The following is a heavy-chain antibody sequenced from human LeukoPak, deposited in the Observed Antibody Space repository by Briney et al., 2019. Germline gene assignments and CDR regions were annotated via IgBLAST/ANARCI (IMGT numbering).Heavy chain of an antibody. V-gene: IGHV3-30*02. CDR3: ARGRMVRGVILLDY. CDR2: IRHDGSNK. Sequence: QSGGSLRLSCAASGFTFSSYGIHWVRQAPGKGLEWVAFIRHDGSNKYYTDSVKGRFTVSRDNSKNTLYLQMNSPRAEDTAVYYCARGRMVRGVILLDYWGQGTLVTVSS. D-gene: IGHD3-10*01. CDR1: GFTFSSYG. J-gene: IGHJ4*02.